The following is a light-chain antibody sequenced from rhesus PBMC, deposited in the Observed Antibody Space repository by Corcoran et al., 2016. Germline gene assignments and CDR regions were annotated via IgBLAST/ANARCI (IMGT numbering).Light chain of an antibody. V-gene: IGKV3-53*01. CDR2: GAA. CDR1: QSVGSN. Sequence: QVILTQSPATLSLSPGERATLSCRASQSVGSNLAWYQQKPGQAPRLLIYGAASRATGITDRFSGSGSGTEVTLTISSLEPDDFAVYDCQKYSSSPYSFGQGTKLEIK. J-gene: IGKJ2*01. CDR3: QKYSSSPYS.